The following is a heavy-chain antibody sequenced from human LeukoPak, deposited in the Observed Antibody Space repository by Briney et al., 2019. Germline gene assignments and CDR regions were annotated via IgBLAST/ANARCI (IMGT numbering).Heavy chain of an antibody. Sequence: GGSLRLSCAASGFTFSSYAMSWVRQAPGKGLEWVSAISGSGGSTYCADSVKGRFTISRDNSKNTLYLQMNSLRAEDTAVYYCAKPPHYDSSGYYPSWGQGTLVTVSS. V-gene: IGHV3-23*01. J-gene: IGHJ4*02. CDR1: GFTFSSYA. D-gene: IGHD3-22*01. CDR3: AKPPHYDSSGYYPS. CDR2: ISGSGGST.